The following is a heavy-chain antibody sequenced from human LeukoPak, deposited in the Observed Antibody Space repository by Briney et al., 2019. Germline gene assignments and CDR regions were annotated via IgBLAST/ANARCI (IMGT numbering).Heavy chain of an antibody. D-gene: IGHD4-23*01. CDR3: ARRAGGYSHPYDY. CDR1: GFTFSSYS. CDR2: IYSDDTT. V-gene: IGHV3-53*01. Sequence: GGSLRLSCAASGFTFSSYSMNWVRQAPGKGLEWVSLIYSDDTTLYADSVKGRFTISRDISKNTLYLQMSSLRAEDTAVYYCARRAGGYSHPYDYWGQGVLVTVSS. J-gene: IGHJ4*02.